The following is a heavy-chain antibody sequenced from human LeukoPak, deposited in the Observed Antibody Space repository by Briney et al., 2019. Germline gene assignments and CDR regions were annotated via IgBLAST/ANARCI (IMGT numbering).Heavy chain of an antibody. Sequence: ASVKVSCKGSGYTFTGYYMHWVRQAPGQGLEWMGWINPNSGDTNYAQKFQGRVTMTGDKSTSTAYMELSSLRSEDTAVYYCARAGDGDLYFDYWGQGTLVTVSS. V-gene: IGHV1-2*02. CDR2: INPNSGDT. J-gene: IGHJ4*02. CDR3: ARAGDGDLYFDY. D-gene: IGHD4-17*01. CDR1: GYTFTGYY.